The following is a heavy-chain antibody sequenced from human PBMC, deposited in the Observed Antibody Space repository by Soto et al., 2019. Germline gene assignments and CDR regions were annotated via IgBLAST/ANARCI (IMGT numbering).Heavy chain of an antibody. J-gene: IGHJ4*02. V-gene: IGHV3-30-3*02. CDR2: ISYDGSNK. CDR1: GFTFSSYA. CDR3: ANDRTGGQLQWLVLDN. Sequence: QVQLVESGGGVVQPGRSLRLSCAASGFTFSSYALHWVRQAPGKGLECVALISYDGSNKYYADSVKGRFTISRDDSKNTLYLQMNSLRTEDTAVYYCANDRTGGQLQWLVLDNWGQGTLVTVSS. D-gene: IGHD6-19*01.